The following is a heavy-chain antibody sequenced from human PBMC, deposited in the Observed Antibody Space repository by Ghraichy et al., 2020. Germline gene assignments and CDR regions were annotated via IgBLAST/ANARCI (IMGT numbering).Heavy chain of an antibody. J-gene: IGHJ4*02. CDR2: MNPNSGKT. D-gene: IGHD1-26*01. Sequence: ASVKVSCKASGYTFGSYEIHWVRQATGQGLEWMGWMNPNSGKTGFAEKFQGRVTMTRDTSIFTAYIDLNSLRSEDTAVYYCARGVYSGSYDFWGQGTLVTVSS. CDR1: GYTFGSYE. V-gene: IGHV1-8*01. CDR3: ARGVYSGSYDF.